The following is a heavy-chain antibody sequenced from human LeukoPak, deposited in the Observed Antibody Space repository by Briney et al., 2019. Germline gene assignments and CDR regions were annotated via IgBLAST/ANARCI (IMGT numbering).Heavy chain of an antibody. CDR1: GGSISSGGYS. V-gene: IGHV4-30-2*01. Sequence: SQTLSLTCAVSGGSISSGGYSWSWIRQPPGKGLEWIGYIYHSGSTYYNPSLKSRVTISVDRSKNQFSLKLSSVTAADTAVYYCASSNYYGSGSYYKVEWFDPWGQGTLVTVSS. D-gene: IGHD3-10*01. J-gene: IGHJ5*02. CDR2: IYHSGST. CDR3: ASSNYYGSGSYYKVEWFDP.